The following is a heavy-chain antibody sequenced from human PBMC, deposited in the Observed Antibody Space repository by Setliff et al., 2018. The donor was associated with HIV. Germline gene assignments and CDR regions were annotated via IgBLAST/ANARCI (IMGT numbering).Heavy chain of an antibody. CDR3: AKTPLY. Sequence: GGSLRLSCAASGFTFSNQVMTWVRQAPGKGLEWVSSISGTGADTYYADSVKGRFAISRDNSKNTLYLQMNSLRAEDTAVYYRAKTPLYWGQGTLVTVSS. J-gene: IGHJ4*02. V-gene: IGHV3-23*01. CDR2: ISGTGADT. CDR1: GFTFSNQV.